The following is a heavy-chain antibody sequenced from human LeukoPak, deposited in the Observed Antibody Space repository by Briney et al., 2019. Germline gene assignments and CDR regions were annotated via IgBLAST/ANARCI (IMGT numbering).Heavy chain of an antibody. CDR2: ISSSGSAI. CDR3: ARRGVNYYDSSGYYYV. J-gene: IGHJ4*02. V-gene: IGHV3-48*03. D-gene: IGHD3-22*01. CDR1: GFTFSSYE. Sequence: PGGSLRLSCAASGFTFSSYEMNWVRQAPGKGLEWVSYISSSGSAIYYADSVKGRFTISRDNAKNSLYLQMNSLRAEDTAVYYCARRGVNYYDSSGYYYVWGQGTLVTVSS.